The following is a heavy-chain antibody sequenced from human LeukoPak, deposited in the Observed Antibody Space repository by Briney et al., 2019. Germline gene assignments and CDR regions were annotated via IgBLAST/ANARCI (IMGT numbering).Heavy chain of an antibody. V-gene: IGHV4-39*07. J-gene: IGHJ6*02. CDR3: ARAHSIASYYYGVDV. D-gene: IGHD2/OR15-2a*01. CDR1: GGSISSSSYY. Sequence: SETLSLTCTVSGGSISSSSYYWGWIRQPPGKGLEWIGSFYYSGSTYYNPSLKSRVTISVDTSKNQFSLKLSSVTAADTAVYYCARAHSIASYYYGVDVWGQGTTVTVSS. CDR2: FYYSGST.